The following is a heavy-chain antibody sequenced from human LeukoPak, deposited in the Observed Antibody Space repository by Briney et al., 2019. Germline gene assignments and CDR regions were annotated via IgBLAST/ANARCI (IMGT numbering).Heavy chain of an antibody. CDR3: ARDSSNDYNFWSGYYTNYMDV. D-gene: IGHD3-3*01. V-gene: IGHV3-21*01. CDR1: GFTFNTYT. CDR2: ITSSSNFI. Sequence: PGGSLRLSCAASGFTFNTYTMNWVRQAPGKGLEWVSSITSSSNFIYYADSVKGRFTISRDNAQNSLYLQMNSLRAEDTAVYYCARDSSNDYNFWSGYYTNYMDVWGKGTTVTVSS. J-gene: IGHJ6*03.